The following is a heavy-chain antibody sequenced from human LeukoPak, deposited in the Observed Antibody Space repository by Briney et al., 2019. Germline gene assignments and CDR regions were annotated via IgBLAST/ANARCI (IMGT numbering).Heavy chain of an antibody. D-gene: IGHD1-26*01. CDR3: ARAGGSYSTAFDY. J-gene: IGHJ4*02. CDR2: ISSSSSTI. CDR1: GFTFSSYS. V-gene: IGHV3-48*01. Sequence: PGGSLRLSCAASGFTFSSYSMNWVRQAPGKGLEWVSYISSSSSTIYYADSVKGRFTISRDNAKNSLYLQMNSLRAEDTAVYYCARAGGSYSTAFDYWGQGTLVTVSS.